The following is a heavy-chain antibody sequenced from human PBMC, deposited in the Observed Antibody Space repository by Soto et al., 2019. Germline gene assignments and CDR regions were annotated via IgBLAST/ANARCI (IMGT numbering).Heavy chain of an antibody. J-gene: IGHJ6*02. CDR3: ARESRSEKWLPAYYYYGMDV. D-gene: IGHD6-19*01. CDR2: ISGSGDKT. V-gene: IGHV3-23*01. CDR1: GFSFSNFA. Sequence: GGSLRLSCAASGFSFSNFAMSWVRQAPGTGLEWVSSISGSGDKTYYLDSVKGRFTISRDNSKNTLYLHMNSLGAEDTAVYFCARESRSEKWLPAYYYYGMDVWGQGTTVTVSS.